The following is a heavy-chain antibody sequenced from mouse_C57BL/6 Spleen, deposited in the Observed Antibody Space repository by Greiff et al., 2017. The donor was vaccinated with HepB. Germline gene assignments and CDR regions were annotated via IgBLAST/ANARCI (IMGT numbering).Heavy chain of an antibody. Sequence: VQLKESGAALARPGASVKLSCKASGHTFTSYGISWVKQRTGQGLEWIGEIYPRSGNTYYNEKFKGKATLTADKSSSTAYMELRSLTSEDSAVYFCARRGDYDDYYAMDYWGQGTSVTVSS. CDR3: ARRGDYDDYYAMDY. V-gene: IGHV1-81*01. D-gene: IGHD2-4*01. CDR2: IYPRSGNT. CDR1: GHTFTSYG. J-gene: IGHJ4*01.